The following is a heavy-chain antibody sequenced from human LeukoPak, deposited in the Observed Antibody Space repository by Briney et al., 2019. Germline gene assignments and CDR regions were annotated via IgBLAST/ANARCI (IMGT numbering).Heavy chain of an antibody. D-gene: IGHD3-16*01. CDR1: GFTFDNYA. CDR3: TKVLWGLTLLSSDY. CDR2: ISGSGGST. Sequence: GGSLRLSCGDSGFTFDNYAMTWVLQGPGGGLEWIATISGSGGSTYYADSVKGRFTIFRDNSKNMVFLQMSGLRAEDTALYYCTKVLWGLTLLSSDYWGQGTLVTVSS. V-gene: IGHV3-23*01. J-gene: IGHJ4*02.